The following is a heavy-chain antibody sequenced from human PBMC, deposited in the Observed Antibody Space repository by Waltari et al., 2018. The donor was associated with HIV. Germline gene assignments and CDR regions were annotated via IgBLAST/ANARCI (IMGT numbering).Heavy chain of an antibody. CDR2: FDPEDDET. CDR1: GYNRTELS. Sequence: VQLIQSGAEVKKPGASVTVTSKVFGYNRTELSMQWVRQAPGKGLEWMGGFDPEDDETIYAQKFQGRVTMTEDTSTDSAYMELSSLTSEDTAVYYCATGGGTTSIQLYDLDVWGQGTTVTVSS. V-gene: IGHV1-24*01. D-gene: IGHD1-26*01. J-gene: IGHJ6*02. CDR3: ATGGGTTSIQLYDLDV.